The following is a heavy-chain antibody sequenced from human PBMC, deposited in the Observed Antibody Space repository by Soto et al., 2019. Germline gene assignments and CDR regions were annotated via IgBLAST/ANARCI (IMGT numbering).Heavy chain of an antibody. D-gene: IGHD1-26*01. Sequence: GGSLRLSCVASGFTFSSYGMHWVRQAPGKGLEWVAVIWFDGGTTDYAAPVKGRFTISRDDSKNTLYVQMNSLKTEDTAVYYCTTDPYPRNGGSGSYGMDVWGQGTTVTVSS. CDR2: IWFDGGTT. CDR3: TTDPYPRNGGSGSYGMDV. J-gene: IGHJ6*02. CDR1: GFTFSSYG. V-gene: IGHV3-33*01.